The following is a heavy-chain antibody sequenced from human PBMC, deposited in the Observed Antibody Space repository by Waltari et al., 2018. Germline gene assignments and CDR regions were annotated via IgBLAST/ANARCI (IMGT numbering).Heavy chain of an antibody. V-gene: IGHV4-38-2*01. D-gene: IGHD5-12*01. CDR2: IYHSGST. Sequence: QVQLQESGPGLVKPSETLSLTCAVSGYSISSGYYWGWIRQPPGKGLEWIGSIYHSGSTYYNPSLKSRVTLSVDTSKNQFSLKLSSVTAADTAVYYCARHIMATAYFDYWGQGTLVTVSS. CDR3: ARHIMATAYFDY. J-gene: IGHJ4*02. CDR1: GYSISSGYY.